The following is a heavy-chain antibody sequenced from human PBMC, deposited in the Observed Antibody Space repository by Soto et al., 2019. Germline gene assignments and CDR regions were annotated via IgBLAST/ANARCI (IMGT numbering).Heavy chain of an antibody. J-gene: IGHJ3*02. D-gene: IGHD5-12*01. CDR3: AKDRGRGDAFDI. CDR2: ISGSGGST. Sequence: PGGSLRLSCVVSGFTFSSYAMSWVRQAPGKGLEWVASISGSGGSTYSADSVKGRFTISRDNSKNTLYLQMNSLRAEDTAVYYCAKDRGRGDAFDIWGQGTMVTV. V-gene: IGHV3-23*01. CDR1: GFTFSSYA.